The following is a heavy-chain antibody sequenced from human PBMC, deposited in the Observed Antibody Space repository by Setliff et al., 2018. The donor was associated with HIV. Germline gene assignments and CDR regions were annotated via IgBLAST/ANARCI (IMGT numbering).Heavy chain of an antibody. J-gene: IGHJ5*02. CDR3: TRGRYSYGYDNWFDP. Sequence: PGGSLRLSCAASGFTFSGSAMHWVRQASGKGLEWVGRIRSKANSYASAYAASVKGRFTISRDDSKNTAYLQMNSLKTEDTAVYYCTRGRYSYGYDNWFDPWGQGTLVTVSS. D-gene: IGHD5-18*01. V-gene: IGHV3-73*01. CDR2: IRSKANSYAS. CDR1: GFTFSGSA.